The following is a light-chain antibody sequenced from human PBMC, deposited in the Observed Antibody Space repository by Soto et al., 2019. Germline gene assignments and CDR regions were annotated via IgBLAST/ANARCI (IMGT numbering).Light chain of an antibody. V-gene: IGKV3-11*01. CDR1: QSVTIY. J-gene: IGKJ5*01. CDR2: DVS. Sequence: EVVLTQSPATLSLSPGEGATLSCRASQSVTIYLAWYQKKSGQAPRLLIYDVSKRATGIPARFSGSGSGTDFNLNIASLEPEDSAIYFCQQRSNWPPTFGQGTRLEIK. CDR3: QQRSNWPPT.